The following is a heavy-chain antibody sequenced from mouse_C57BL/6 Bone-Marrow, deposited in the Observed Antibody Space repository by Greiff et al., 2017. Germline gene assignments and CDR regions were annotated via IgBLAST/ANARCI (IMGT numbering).Heavy chain of an antibody. CDR1: GYAFSSSW. CDR2: IYPGDGDT. V-gene: IGHV1-82*01. J-gene: IGHJ2*01. D-gene: IGHD1-1*01. CDR3: ARVGNYYYGLDY. Sequence: VQLQQSGPELVKPGASVKISCKASGYAFSSSWMNWVKQRPGKGLEWIGRIYPGDGDTNYNGKFKGKATLTADKSSSTAYMQLSSLTSEDSAVYFCARVGNYYYGLDYWSQGTTLTVSS.